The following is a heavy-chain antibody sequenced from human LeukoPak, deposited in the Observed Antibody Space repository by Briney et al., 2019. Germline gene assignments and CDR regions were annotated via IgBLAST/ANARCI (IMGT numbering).Heavy chain of an antibody. Sequence: PGGSLRLSCAASGFTFSSYSMNWVRQAPGKGLEWVSSISGSSNHIYYGDSVKGRFTISRDNAKNSLYLQMNSLRAEDTAVYYCARYCSGGSCWDSWGQGTLVTVSS. CDR3: ARYCSGGSCWDS. CDR2: ISGSSNHI. J-gene: IGHJ4*02. D-gene: IGHD2-15*01. V-gene: IGHV3-21*01. CDR1: GFTFSSYS.